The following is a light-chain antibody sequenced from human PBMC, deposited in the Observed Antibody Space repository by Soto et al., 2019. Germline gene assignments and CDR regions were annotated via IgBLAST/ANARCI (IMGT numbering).Light chain of an antibody. V-gene: IGKV1-39*01. CDR1: QSMISY. Sequence: DIQMTQSPSSLSASVGDRVTITCRASQSMISYLNWSQQKPGKAPKLMIYAAYSLQSGVPSRFSGSGSGTDFTLTISSLQPEDFSTYYCQQSYSTPPTFGGGTKVEIK. CDR3: QQSYSTPPT. CDR2: AAY. J-gene: IGKJ4*01.